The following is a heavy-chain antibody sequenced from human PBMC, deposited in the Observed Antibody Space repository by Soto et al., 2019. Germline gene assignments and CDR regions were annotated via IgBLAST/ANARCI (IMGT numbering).Heavy chain of an antibody. D-gene: IGHD1-26*01. V-gene: IGHV4-34*01. J-gene: IGHJ6*02. CDR3: ARGLATHTFAYYYYVMDV. CDR1: GGSFNDYY. Sequence: QVQLQQWGAGLLKPSETLSLTCAVYGGSFNDYYWTWIRQPPGKGLEWIGEINHNGAANRNPSLRNRVTISLDTSKTQVSLKLTSVSATDAAVYYCARGLATHTFAYYYYVMDVLGQVTKFTVSS. CDR2: INHNGAA.